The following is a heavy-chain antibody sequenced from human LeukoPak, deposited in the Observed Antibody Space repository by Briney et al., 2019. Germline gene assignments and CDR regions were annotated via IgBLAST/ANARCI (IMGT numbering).Heavy chain of an antibody. CDR3: ARGRRDCSGDCYVAFDI. J-gene: IGHJ3*02. Sequence: GGSLRLSCAASGFTVSSNYMSWVRQAPGKGLEWVPYISSSGSTIFYADSVKGRFTISRDNSKNTLFLQMNSLRAEDTAVYYCARGRRDCSGDCYVAFDIWGQGTMVTVSS. CDR2: ISSSGSTI. D-gene: IGHD2-21*02. CDR1: GFTVSSNY. V-gene: IGHV3-11*01.